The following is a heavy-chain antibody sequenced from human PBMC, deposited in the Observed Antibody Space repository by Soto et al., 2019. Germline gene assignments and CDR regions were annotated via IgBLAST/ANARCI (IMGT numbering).Heavy chain of an antibody. CDR2: INGDGSIT. D-gene: IGHD3-22*01. V-gene: IGHV3-74*03. CDR1: GFTFSSYW. CDR3: ARAEKTKYDSSGYGY. Sequence: PGGSLRLSCAASGFTFSSYWMHWVRQVPGKGLEWVARINGDGSITSHADSVTGRFTISRDNAKDTLDLQMRSLRAEDTGVYYCARAEKTKYDSSGYGYWGQGVRVTVSS. J-gene: IGHJ1*01.